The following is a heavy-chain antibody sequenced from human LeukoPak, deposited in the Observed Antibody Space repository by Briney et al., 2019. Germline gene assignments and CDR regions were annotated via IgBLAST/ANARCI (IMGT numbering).Heavy chain of an antibody. D-gene: IGHD3-10*01. J-gene: IGHJ4*02. CDR3: ARGPPYYYGSGSYGFDY. V-gene: IGHV1-2*02. CDR1: GYTFTGYY. Sequence: ASVKVSCKASGYTFTGYYMHWVRQAPGQGLEWMGWINPNSGGTNYAQKFQGRVTMTRDTSISTAYMELSRLRSDDTAVYYCARGPPYYYGSGSYGFDYWGQGTLVTVSS. CDR2: INPNSGGT.